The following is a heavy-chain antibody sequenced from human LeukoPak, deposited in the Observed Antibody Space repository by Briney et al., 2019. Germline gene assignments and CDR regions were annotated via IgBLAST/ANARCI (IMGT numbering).Heavy chain of an antibody. J-gene: IGHJ4*02. V-gene: IGHV2-5*01. CDR1: GFSPSSSAVG. CDR3: ARLANTVTRGFDY. D-gene: IGHD4-17*01. CDR2: IYGSDDK. Sequence: SGPTHSRLTHILTLTRTFSGFSPSSSAVGVGWIRQPPGKALEWLTLIYGSDDKRYTPSLKSRLTITKDASRKQVVLTMTNRDPVDTATYYCARLANTVTRGFDYWGQGTLVTVSS.